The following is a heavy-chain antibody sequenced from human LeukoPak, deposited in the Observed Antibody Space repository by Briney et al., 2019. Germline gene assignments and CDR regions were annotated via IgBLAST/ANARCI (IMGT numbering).Heavy chain of an antibody. V-gene: IGHV1-18*01. CDR1: GYTFTSYG. CDR3: ARTLSDSGLSY. J-gene: IGHJ4*02. Sequence: ASVKVSCKPSGYTFTSYGIIWVRQELGQRLEWMGWISAYNGNTNYAQKRQGRVTMTTDTSTSTVYMELSSLRSEDTAVYYCARTLSDSGLSYWGQGTLVTVSS. D-gene: IGHD3/OR15-3a*01. CDR2: ISAYNGNT.